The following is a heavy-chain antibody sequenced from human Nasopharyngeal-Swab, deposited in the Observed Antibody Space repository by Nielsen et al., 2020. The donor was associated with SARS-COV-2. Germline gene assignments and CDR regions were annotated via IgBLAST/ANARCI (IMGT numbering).Heavy chain of an antibody. CDR3: ARVVYGYFDY. V-gene: IGHV3-21*01. CDR2: ISSSSRYI. CDR1: GFTFSSYS. D-gene: IGHD5/OR15-5a*01. Sequence: GESLKISCAASGFTFSSYSMNWVRQAPGKGLDWVSSISSSSRYIYYADPVKGRFTISRDNAKNSLYLQMNSLRAEDTAMYYCARVVYGYFDYWGQGTLVTVSS. J-gene: IGHJ4*02.